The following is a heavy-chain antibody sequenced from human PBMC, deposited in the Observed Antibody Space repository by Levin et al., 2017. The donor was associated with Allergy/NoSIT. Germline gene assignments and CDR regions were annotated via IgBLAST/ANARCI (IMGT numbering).Heavy chain of an antibody. V-gene: IGHV2-70*11. CDR3: ARIRISYSYNSGTHHGPVDY. J-gene: IGHJ4*02. Sequence: SLTTPGMCVSWIRQPPGKALEWLARIDWDDDKYYSTSLRTRLAISKDTSKNPVVLTMTNMDPVDTATYYCARIRISYSYNSGTHHGPVDYWGQGTLVTVSS. D-gene: IGHD3-10*01. CDR2: IDWDDDK. CDR1: SLTTPGMC.